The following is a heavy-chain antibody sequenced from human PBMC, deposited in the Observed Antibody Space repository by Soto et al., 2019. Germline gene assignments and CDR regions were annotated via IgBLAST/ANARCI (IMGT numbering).Heavy chain of an antibody. D-gene: IGHD6-13*01. CDR3: ARSLFTSSWFAGD. J-gene: IGHJ4*02. CDR1: GSSTSSGYY. Sequence: SETLSLTCGVSGSSTSSGYYWGCFRQPPGKGLEWIGSIYHSGTTYYNPSLESRVTISLDTSENGFSLKLTSVTAADTAVYFCARSLFTSSWFAGDWGQGSLVTVSS. CDR2: IYHSGTT. V-gene: IGHV4-38-2*01.